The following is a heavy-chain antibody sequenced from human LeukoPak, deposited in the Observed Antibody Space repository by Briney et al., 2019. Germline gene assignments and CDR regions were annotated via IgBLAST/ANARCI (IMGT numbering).Heavy chain of an antibody. D-gene: IGHD2-15*01. Sequence: PGGSLRLSCAASGFNFRSHAMHWARQAPGKGLEWVALIWYDGSKTHYEDSMKGRVTISRDNARNTLYLQINNLRAEDTAVYYCAREPINLVVGVSYGLDVWGLGTTVTVSS. J-gene: IGHJ6*02. CDR2: IWYDGSKT. CDR1: GFNFRSHA. V-gene: IGHV3-33*01. CDR3: AREPINLVVGVSYGLDV.